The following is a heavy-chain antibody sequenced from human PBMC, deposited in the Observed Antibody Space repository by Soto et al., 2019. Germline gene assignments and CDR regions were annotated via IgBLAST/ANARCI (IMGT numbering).Heavy chain of an antibody. J-gene: IGHJ2*01. V-gene: IGHV4-34*01. D-gene: IGHD2-15*01. CDR3: VSKLGSCTGGSCNWYFDL. CDR2: INHSGST. Sequence: QVQLQQWGAGLLKPSETLSLTCAVYGGSFSGFYWSWIRQPQGRGREWMGEINHSGSTNYNPSLKSRVTISADTSKNQFSLQLSSVTAADTAVYYCVSKLGSCTGGSCNWYFDLWGRGTLVTVSS. CDR1: GGSFSGFY.